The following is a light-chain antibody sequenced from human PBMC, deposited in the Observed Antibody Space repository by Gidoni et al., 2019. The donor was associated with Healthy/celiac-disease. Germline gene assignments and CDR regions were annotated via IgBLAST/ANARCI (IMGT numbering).Light chain of an antibody. CDR3: QSYDSSRWV. Sequence: QSVLTQPPSVSGAPGQRVTISRTGSTSNIGAGYDVHWYQQLPGTAPKLLIYGNSNRPAGVPDRFAGSKSGTSASLAITGLQAEDEADYDCQSYDSSRWVFGGGTKLTVL. V-gene: IGLV1-40*01. J-gene: IGLJ3*02. CDR1: TSNIGAGYD. CDR2: GNS.